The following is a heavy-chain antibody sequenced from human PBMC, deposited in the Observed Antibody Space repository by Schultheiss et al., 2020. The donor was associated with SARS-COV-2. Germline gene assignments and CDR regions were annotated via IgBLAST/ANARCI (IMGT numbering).Heavy chain of an antibody. D-gene: IGHD3-22*01. J-gene: IGHJ6*02. V-gene: IGHV4-59*01. CDR2: IYYSGST. CDR1: GGSFSGYY. CDR3: ARGPYYYDPYGGGMYYGMDV. Sequence: SETLSLTCAVYGGSFSGYYWSWIRQPPGKGLEWIGYIYYSGSTNYNPSLNSRVTISVDTSKNQFSLKLSSVTAADTAVYYCARGPYYYDPYGGGMYYGMDVWGQGTTVTVSS.